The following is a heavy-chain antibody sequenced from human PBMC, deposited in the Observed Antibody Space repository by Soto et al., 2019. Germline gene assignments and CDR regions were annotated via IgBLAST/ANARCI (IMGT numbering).Heavy chain of an antibody. J-gene: IGHJ4*02. D-gene: IGHD3-22*01. CDR3: AKGMYYYDSSGYRLFDY. Sequence: HPGGSLRLSCAASGFTFRNYAMNWGRQAPGKGLEWVSGISVSGGTTYYADSVKGRFTVSRDNSKNTVFLQMNSLRAEDTAVYFCAKGMYYYDSSGYRLFDYWGQGTLVTVSS. CDR2: ISVSGGTT. V-gene: IGHV3-23*01. CDR1: GFTFRNYA.